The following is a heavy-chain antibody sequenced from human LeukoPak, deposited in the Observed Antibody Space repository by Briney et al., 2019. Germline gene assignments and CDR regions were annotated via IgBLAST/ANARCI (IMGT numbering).Heavy chain of an antibody. V-gene: IGHV3-48*04. Sequence: GGSLRLSCAASGFTFSSYSMNWVRQAPGKGLEWVSYISSSSSTIYYADSVKGRFTISRDNAKNSLYLQMNSLRAEDTAVYYCARDRIVGATNWFDPWGQGTLVTVSS. CDR1: GFTFSSYS. CDR2: ISSSSSTI. CDR3: ARDRIVGATNWFDP. J-gene: IGHJ5*02. D-gene: IGHD1-26*01.